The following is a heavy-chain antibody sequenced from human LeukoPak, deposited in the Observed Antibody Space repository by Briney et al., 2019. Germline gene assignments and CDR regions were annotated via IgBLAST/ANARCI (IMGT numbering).Heavy chain of an antibody. Sequence: ASAKVSCKASGFSFTGYFMHWGRQAPGQGPEWMGRIDPNSGGTNYALKFQGRVTMTRDTPITTAYMDLSRLRSDDTAMYYCARGPHDTAYYFDQWGQGTLVTVSS. D-gene: IGHD5-18*01. CDR1: GFSFTGYF. CDR2: IDPNSGGT. J-gene: IGHJ4*02. CDR3: ARGPHDTAYYFDQ. V-gene: IGHV1-2*06.